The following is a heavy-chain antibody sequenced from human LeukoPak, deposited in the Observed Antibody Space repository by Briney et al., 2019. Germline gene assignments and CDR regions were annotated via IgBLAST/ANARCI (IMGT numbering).Heavy chain of an antibody. D-gene: IGHD3-10*01. CDR1: GGSISSYY. CDR2: IYYSGST. J-gene: IGHJ4*02. Sequence: NSSETLSLTCTVSGGSISSYYWSWIRQPPGKGLEWIGYIYYSGSTNYNPSLKSRVTISVDTSKNQFSLKLSSVTAADTAVYYCARLTNVGGLWFGARGLFDYWGQGTLVTVSS. V-gene: IGHV4-59*08. CDR3: ARLTNVGGLWFGARGLFDY.